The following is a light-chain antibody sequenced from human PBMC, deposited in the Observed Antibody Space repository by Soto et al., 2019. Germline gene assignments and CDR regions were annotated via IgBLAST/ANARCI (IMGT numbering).Light chain of an antibody. CDR3: TSYTDSNIYV. V-gene: IGLV2-8*01. J-gene: IGLJ1*01. CDR1: SSAVGNYNY. Sequence: QSALTQPPSPSGAPGKSGTISFPGSSSAVGNYNYVSWYQQHPGKAPKLMIYEVIKRPSGVPARFSGSKSGNTASLTVSGLQADDEADYYCTSYTDSNIYVFGSGTKVTVL. CDR2: EVI.